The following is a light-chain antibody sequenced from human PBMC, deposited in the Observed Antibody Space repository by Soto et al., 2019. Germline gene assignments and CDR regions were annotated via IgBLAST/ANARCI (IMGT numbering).Light chain of an antibody. V-gene: IGKV1-5*01. CDR1: RGLRNS. Sequence: DIQMTQSPSTLSASVGDSVTITCRASRGLRNSLAWDQQTVGTAPKLLIYDASTLERGVPSRFSGRGSGTEFTLTISSLQPDDFGTYYCQQYDNYPWTFGQGTKVEVK. J-gene: IGKJ1*01. CDR2: DAS. CDR3: QQYDNYPWT.